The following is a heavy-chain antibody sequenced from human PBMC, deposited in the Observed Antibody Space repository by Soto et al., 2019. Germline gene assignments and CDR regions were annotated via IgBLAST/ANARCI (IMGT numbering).Heavy chain of an antibody. Sequence: SETLSLTCSVSGGSVSNNNYHWGWIRQPPGKGLEWMGSIYYRGNTYYNPSLRSRITISVDTSRNQFSLALSSVTAADTAVYFCARLRGGCPADFWGQGTLVTVSS. CDR3: ARLRGGCPADF. V-gene: IGHV4-39*01. D-gene: IGHD3-16*01. CDR2: IYYRGNT. J-gene: IGHJ4*02. CDR1: GGSVSNNNYH.